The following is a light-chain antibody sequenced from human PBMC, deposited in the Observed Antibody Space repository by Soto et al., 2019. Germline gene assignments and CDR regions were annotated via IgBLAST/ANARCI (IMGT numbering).Light chain of an antibody. CDR3: CSYAGSSTWV. J-gene: IGLJ3*02. Sequence: QSALTQPASVYGSPGQSISISCTGTSSDVGSYNLVSWYQQHPGKAPKLMIYEGSKRPSGVSNRFSGSKSGNTASLTISGLQAEDEADYYCCSYAGSSTWVFGGGTMLTVL. CDR2: EGS. CDR1: SSDVGSYNL. V-gene: IGLV2-23*01.